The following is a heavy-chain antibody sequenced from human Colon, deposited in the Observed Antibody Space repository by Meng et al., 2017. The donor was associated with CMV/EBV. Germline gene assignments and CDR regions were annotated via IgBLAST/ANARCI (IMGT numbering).Heavy chain of an antibody. Sequence: SETLSLTCTVSGGSVSSGSYYWSWIRQPPGKGLEWIGYIYYSGSTNYNPSLKSRVTISVDTSKNQFSLKLRSVTAADTAVYYCGRWGSVVVSLAHFDYWGQGNLVTVSS. CDR3: GRWGSVVVSLAHFDY. J-gene: IGHJ4*02. CDR1: GGSVSSGSYY. D-gene: IGHD2-2*01. CDR2: IYYSGST. V-gene: IGHV4-61*01.